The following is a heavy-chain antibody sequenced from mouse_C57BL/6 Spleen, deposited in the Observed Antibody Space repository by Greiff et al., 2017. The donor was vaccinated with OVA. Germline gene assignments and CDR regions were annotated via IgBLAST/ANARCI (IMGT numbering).Heavy chain of an antibody. Sequence: EVKLQESGGGLVQPGGSMKLSCAASGFTFSDAWMDWVRQSPEKGLEWVAEIRNKANNHATYYAESVKGRFTISRDDSKSSVYLQMNSLRDEDTDIYNSTFRRYGSSYYFDYWGKGTTRPVSS. CDR3: TFRRYGSSYYFDY. CDR2: IRNKANNHAT. CDR1: GFTFSDAW. J-gene: IGHJ2*01. D-gene: IGHD1-1*01. V-gene: IGHV6-6*01.